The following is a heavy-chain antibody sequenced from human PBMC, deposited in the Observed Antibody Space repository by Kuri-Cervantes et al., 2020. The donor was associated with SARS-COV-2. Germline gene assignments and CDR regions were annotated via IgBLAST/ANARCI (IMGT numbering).Heavy chain of an antibody. Sequence: ASVKVSCKASGYTFTSYAMHWVRQATGQGLEWMGWMNPNSGNTGYAQKFQGRVTMTRNTSISTAYMELSSLRSEDTAVYYCARGLIHGYYYYYMDVWGKGTTVTVSS. CDR1: GYTFTSYA. CDR2: MNPNSGNT. CDR3: ARGLIHGYYYYYMDV. J-gene: IGHJ6*03. V-gene: IGHV1-8*02.